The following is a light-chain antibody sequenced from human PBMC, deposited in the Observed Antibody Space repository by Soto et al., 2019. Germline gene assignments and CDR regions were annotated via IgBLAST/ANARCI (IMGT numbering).Light chain of an antibody. CDR1: SSDVGAYDA. J-gene: IGLJ1*01. CDR3: CSSAPESTHV. V-gene: IGLV2-23*01. CDR2: RGT. Sequence: QSVLAQPASVSGSPGQSITISCTGTSSDVGAYDAVSWYQQHPGKAPQVIIYRGTKRPSGVSTRFSGSVSDNTASLTVSGLQAEDEAEYFCCSSAPESTHVFGTGTKVTVL.